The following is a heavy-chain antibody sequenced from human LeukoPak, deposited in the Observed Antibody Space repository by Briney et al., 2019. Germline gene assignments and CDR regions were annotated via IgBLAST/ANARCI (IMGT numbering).Heavy chain of an antibody. CDR1: GGSFSGYY. Sequence: SETLSPTCAVYGGSFSGYYWSWIRQPPGKGLEWIGEINHSGSTNYNPSLKSRVTISVDTSKNQFSLKLSSVTAADTAVYYCARGVSRYGSGSYYMKPTFDYWGQGTLVTVSS. CDR3: ARGVSRYGSGSYYMKPTFDY. CDR2: INHSGST. J-gene: IGHJ4*02. V-gene: IGHV4-34*01. D-gene: IGHD3-10*01.